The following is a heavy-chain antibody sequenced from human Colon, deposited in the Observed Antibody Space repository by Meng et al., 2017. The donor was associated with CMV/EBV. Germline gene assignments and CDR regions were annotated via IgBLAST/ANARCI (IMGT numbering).Heavy chain of an antibody. CDR3: GGGGYQLDY. CDR2: INQDGTEK. J-gene: IGHJ4*02. Sequence: GGSLRLSCAASGFTFSNHWMSWVRQAPGKGLEWVANINQDGTEKYYVDSVKGRFTIFRDNAKSSLYLQMNSLRAEDTAVYYCGGGGYQLDYWGQGSLVTVSS. D-gene: IGHD3-22*01. V-gene: IGHV3-7*04. CDR1: GFTFSNHW.